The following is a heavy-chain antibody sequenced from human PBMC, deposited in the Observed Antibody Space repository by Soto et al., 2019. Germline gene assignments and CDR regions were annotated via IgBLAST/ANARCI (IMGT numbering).Heavy chain of an antibody. CDR2: IYYSGST. V-gene: IGHV4-31*03. J-gene: IGHJ4*02. CDR3: ARTGYYYDSSGYSTAPDFDS. Sequence: PSETLSLTCTVSGGSISSGGYYWSWIRQHPGKGLEWIGYIYYSGSTYYNPSLKSRVTISVDTSKNQFSLKLSSVTAADTAVYYCARTGYYYDSSGYSTAPDFDSWGQGTLVTVSS. D-gene: IGHD3-22*01. CDR1: GGSISSGGYY.